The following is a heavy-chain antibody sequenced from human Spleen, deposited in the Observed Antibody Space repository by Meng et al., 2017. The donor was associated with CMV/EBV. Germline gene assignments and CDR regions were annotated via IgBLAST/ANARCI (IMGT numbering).Heavy chain of an antibody. J-gene: IGHJ5*02. CDR3: ARQYCTGASCYAGWFDP. D-gene: IGHD2-2*01. CDR2: VIPLLGMT. CDR1: FSHYI. V-gene: IGHV1-69*02. Sequence: FSHYIVSCVRPAPGQGLEWMGRVIPLLGMTDYTEKFQGRLTITADKSTSTAYMELSGLKSEDTAVYYCARQYCTGASCYAGWFDPWGQGTLVTVSS.